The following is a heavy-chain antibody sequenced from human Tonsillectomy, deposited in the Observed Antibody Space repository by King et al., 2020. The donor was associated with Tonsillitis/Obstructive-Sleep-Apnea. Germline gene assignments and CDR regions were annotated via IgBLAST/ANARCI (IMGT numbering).Heavy chain of an antibody. D-gene: IGHD2-21*02. Sequence: VQLVESGGGLIQPGGPLRLSCAASGFTVSSNYMSWVRQAPGKGLEWVSVIYSGGSTYYADSVKGRFTISRDNSKNTLYLQMNSLRAEDTAVYYCARDGGYCGGDCYLYWGQGTLVTVSS. V-gene: IGHV3-53*01. CDR3: ARDGGYCGGDCYLY. CDR1: GFTVSSNY. CDR2: IYSGGST. J-gene: IGHJ4*02.